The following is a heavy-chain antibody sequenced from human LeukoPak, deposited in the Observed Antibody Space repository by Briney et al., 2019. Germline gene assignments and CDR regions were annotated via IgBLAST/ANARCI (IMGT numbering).Heavy chain of an antibody. Sequence: GGSLRLSCAASGFIVNTNYMTWVRQAPGRGLEWVSFIYADGNTYYADSVKGRFTISRDISKNAVYLQMNSLRAEDTAVYYCARDSYGDANFDSWGQGTLVTVPS. CDR1: GFIVNTNY. CDR3: ARDSYGDANFDS. CDR2: IYADGNT. V-gene: IGHV3-53*01. D-gene: IGHD4-17*01. J-gene: IGHJ4*02.